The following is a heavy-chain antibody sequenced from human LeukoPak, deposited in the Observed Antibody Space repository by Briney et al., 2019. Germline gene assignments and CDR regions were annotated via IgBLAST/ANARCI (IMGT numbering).Heavy chain of an antibody. CDR3: ARRLASYYGMDV. J-gene: IGHJ6*02. CDR1: GYTFTSYD. V-gene: IGHV1-8*01. Sequence: GASVKVSCKASGYTFTSYDINWVRQATGQGLEWMGWMNPNSGNTGYAQKFQGRVTMTRNTSISTDYMELSSLRSEDTAVYYCARRLASYYGMDVWGQGTTVTVSS. CDR2: MNPNSGNT.